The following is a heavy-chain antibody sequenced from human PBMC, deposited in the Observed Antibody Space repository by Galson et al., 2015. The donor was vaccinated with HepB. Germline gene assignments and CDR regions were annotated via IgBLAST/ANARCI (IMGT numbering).Heavy chain of an antibody. D-gene: IGHD3-10*01. CDR2: INNNGIST. J-gene: IGHJ4*02. CDR3: AKEGWGGNYLDY. CDR1: GLTFSSYS. Sequence: SLRLSCAASGLTFSSYSMHWVCQAPGKGLEYVSAINNNGISTYYANSVKGRFTISRDNSKNTLYLQMGNMRAEDMAVYYCAKEGWGGNYLDYWGQGALVTVSS. V-gene: IGHV3-64*01.